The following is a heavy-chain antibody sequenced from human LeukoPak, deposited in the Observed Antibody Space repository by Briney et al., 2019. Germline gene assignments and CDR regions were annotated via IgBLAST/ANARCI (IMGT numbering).Heavy chain of an antibody. J-gene: IGHJ5*02. Sequence: ASVKVTCKASGYTFTGYYMHWVRQAPGQGLEWMGWINPNSGGTNYAQKFQGRVTMTRDTSISTAYMELSRLRSDDTAVYYCARVGEYSSSSDGFDPWGQGTLVTVPS. CDR3: ARVGEYSSSSDGFDP. CDR2: INPNSGGT. V-gene: IGHV1-2*02. D-gene: IGHD6-6*01. CDR1: GYTFTGYY.